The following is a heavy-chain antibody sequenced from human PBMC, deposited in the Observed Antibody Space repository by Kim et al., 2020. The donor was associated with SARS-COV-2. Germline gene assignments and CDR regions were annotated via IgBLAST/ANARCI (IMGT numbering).Heavy chain of an antibody. V-gene: IGHV3-53*01. CDR3: ARVYYDSSGYYPSLTHFDY. D-gene: IGHD3-22*01. J-gene: IGHJ4*02. Sequence: GRFTISRDNSKNTLYLQMNSLRAEDTAVYYCARVYYDSSGYYPSLTHFDYWGQGTLVTVSS.